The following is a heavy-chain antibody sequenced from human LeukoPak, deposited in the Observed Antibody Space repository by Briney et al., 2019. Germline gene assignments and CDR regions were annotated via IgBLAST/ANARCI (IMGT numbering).Heavy chain of an antibody. CDR1: GGSISSGGYY. Sequence: SETLSLTCTVSGGSISSGGYYWNWIRQHPGKGLEWIVYIYYSGSTYYNPSLKSRVTISVDTSKNQFSLKLSSVAAADTAVYYCARSRGGYCSSTSCSRFDNWGQGTLVTVSS. CDR2: IYYSGST. D-gene: IGHD2-2*01. CDR3: ARSRGGYCSSTSCSRFDN. V-gene: IGHV4-31*03. J-gene: IGHJ4*02.